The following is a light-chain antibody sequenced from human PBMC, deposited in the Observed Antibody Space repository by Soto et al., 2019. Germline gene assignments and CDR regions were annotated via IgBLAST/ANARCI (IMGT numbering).Light chain of an antibody. CDR1: QSISSW. CDR3: QEYTTYSRT. Sequence: DIQMTQSPSTLSASVGDRVTITCRASQSISSWLAWYQQKPGKAPKVLIYDASTLGSGVPSRFSGGGSGTDFTLTITCLQPDDFAAYYCQEYTTYSRTFGHRTKVEVK. V-gene: IGKV1-5*01. J-gene: IGKJ1*01. CDR2: DAS.